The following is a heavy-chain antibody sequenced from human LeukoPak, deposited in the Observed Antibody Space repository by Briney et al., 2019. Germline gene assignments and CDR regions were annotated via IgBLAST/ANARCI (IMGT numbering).Heavy chain of an antibody. CDR1: GFTFSSYW. D-gene: IGHD4-17*01. Sequence: GGSLRLSCAASGFTFSSYWMSWVRQAPGKGLEWVANIKQDGSEKYYVDSVKGRFTISRDNAKNSLYLQMNSLRAEDTALYCCARDFDYGDYLPFDYWGQGTLVTVSS. CDR2: IKQDGSEK. V-gene: IGHV3-7*03. J-gene: IGHJ4*02. CDR3: ARDFDYGDYLPFDY.